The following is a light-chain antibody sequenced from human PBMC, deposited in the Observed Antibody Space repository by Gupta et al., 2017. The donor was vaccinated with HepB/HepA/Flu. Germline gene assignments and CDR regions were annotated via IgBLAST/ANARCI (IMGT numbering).Light chain of an antibody. CDR2: RVS. V-gene: IGKV2-30*02. J-gene: IGKJ4*01. Sequence: DVVMTQSPLFLPVTLGQPASISCRSSQSLVHSDGNTFLHWFQQRPGQSPRRLIYRVSNRDSGVPERFSGSGSGTDFTLKISRVEAEDVGIYYCVQGTHGPRTFGGGTKVEIK. CDR1: QSLVHSDGNTF. CDR3: VQGTHGPRT.